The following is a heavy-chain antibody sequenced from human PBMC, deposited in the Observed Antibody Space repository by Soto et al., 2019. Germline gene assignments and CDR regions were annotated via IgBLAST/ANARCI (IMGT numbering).Heavy chain of an antibody. D-gene: IGHD3-10*01. Sequence: GESLKISCKGSGYSFTSYWIGWVRQMPGKGLEWMGIIYPGDSDTRYSPSFKGQVTISADKSISTAYLQWSSLKASDPAMYYCARHTRSYGSGSYLRYYYYYGMDVWGQGTTVTVSS. J-gene: IGHJ6*02. CDR3: ARHTRSYGSGSYLRYYYYYGMDV. CDR2: IYPGDSDT. CDR1: GYSFTSYW. V-gene: IGHV5-51*01.